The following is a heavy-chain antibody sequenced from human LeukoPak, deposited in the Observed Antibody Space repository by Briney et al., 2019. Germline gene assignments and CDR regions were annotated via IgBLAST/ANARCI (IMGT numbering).Heavy chain of an antibody. V-gene: IGHV4-59*08. CDR2: IHSSGST. Sequence: PSETLSLTCTVSGGSISSYYWSWIRQPPGKGLEWIGYIHSSGSTNYNPSLKSRVTISVDTSKNQFSLKLSSVTAADTAVYYCARQIVQYYYDSSGYFDYWGQGTLVTVSS. D-gene: IGHD3-22*01. J-gene: IGHJ4*02. CDR3: ARQIVQYYYDSSGYFDY. CDR1: GGSISSYY.